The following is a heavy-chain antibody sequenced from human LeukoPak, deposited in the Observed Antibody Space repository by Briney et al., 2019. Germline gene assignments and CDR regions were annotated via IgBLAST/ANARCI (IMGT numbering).Heavy chain of an antibody. D-gene: IGHD2-2*02. Sequence: GGSLRLSCAASGFTFSSYAMSWVRQAPGKGLEWVSAISGSGGSTYYADSVKGRSTISRDNSKNTLYLQMNSLRAEDTAVYYCAKDPGGYCSSTSCYTSWGQGTLVTVSS. CDR2: ISGSGGST. CDR3: AKDPGGYCSSTSCYTS. CDR1: GFTFSSYA. J-gene: IGHJ4*02. V-gene: IGHV3-23*01.